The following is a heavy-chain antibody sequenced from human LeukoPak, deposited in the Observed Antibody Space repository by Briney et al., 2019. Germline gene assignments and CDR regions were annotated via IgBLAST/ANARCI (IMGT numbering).Heavy chain of an antibody. CDR3: ARDPPNVLRYFDCRSHLICGMDV. CDR1: GYTFTSYD. CDR2: MNPNSGNT. J-gene: IGHJ6*02. V-gene: IGHV1-8*01. D-gene: IGHD3-9*01. Sequence: GASVKVSCKASGYTFTSYDINWVRQATGQGLEWMGWMNPNSGNTGYAQKFQGRVTMTRNTSISTAYMEPSSLRSEDTAVYYCARDPPNVLRYFDCRSHLICGMDVWGQGTTVTVSS.